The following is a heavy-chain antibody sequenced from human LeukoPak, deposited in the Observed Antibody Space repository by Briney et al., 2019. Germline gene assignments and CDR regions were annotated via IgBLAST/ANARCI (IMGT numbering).Heavy chain of an antibody. J-gene: IGHJ4*02. Sequence: PSETLSLTCTVSGGSVSSSSYYWGWIRQPPGKGLEWIGNIFYSGITYYNPSLKSRVSISVDTSNNQFSLRLSSVTATDTAVYYCARLKSKSFLDYWGQGTLVTVSS. V-gene: IGHV4-39*01. CDR1: GGSVSSSSYY. CDR2: IFYSGIT. CDR3: ARLKSKSFLDY. D-gene: IGHD3-16*02.